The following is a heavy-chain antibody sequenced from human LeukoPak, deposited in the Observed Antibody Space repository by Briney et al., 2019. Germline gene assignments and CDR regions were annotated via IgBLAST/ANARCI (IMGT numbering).Heavy chain of an antibody. J-gene: IGHJ5*02. CDR3: ARDGSGHWFDP. D-gene: IGHD6-25*01. CDR2: INAYNGDT. Sequence: ASVKVSCKASGYTFNTYGISWVRQAPGQRREWMGWINAYNGDTNHAQKFQGRGTMTTDTSTTTAYMELGSLRSDDTAVYYCARDGSGHWFDPWGQGTLVTVSS. V-gene: IGHV1-18*04. CDR1: GYTFNTYG.